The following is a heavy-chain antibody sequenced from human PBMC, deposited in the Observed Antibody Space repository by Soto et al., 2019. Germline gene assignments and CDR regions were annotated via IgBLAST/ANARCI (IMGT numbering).Heavy chain of an antibody. J-gene: IGHJ5*02. D-gene: IGHD3-10*01. CDR1: GDSITSIYH. V-gene: IGHV4-38-2*02. CDR2: IYHTGTT. Sequence: KTSETLSLTCAVSGDSITSIYHWAWIRQPPGRGLEWVASIYHTGTTYYNPSLKSRVTISVDTSKNQFSLKLSSVTAADTAVYYCATELYSYGSGSYYNAPRFDPWGQGTLVTVSS. CDR3: ATELYSYGSGSYYNAPRFDP.